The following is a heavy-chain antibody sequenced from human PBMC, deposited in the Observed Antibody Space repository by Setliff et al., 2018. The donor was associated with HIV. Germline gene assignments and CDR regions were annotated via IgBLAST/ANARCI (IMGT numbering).Heavy chain of an antibody. V-gene: IGHV5-51*01. D-gene: IGHD2-21*01. Sequence: GESLKISCKGSGYNFTSFWIAWVRQMPGKGLEWMGIIYPADSDTRYSPSFQGQVTISADKSISTAFLQWRSLKASDTAIYYCARPLWSQSSDAFSIWGQGTMVTVSS. CDR2: IYPADSDT. CDR3: ARPLWSQSSDAFSI. J-gene: IGHJ3*02. CDR1: GYNFTSFW.